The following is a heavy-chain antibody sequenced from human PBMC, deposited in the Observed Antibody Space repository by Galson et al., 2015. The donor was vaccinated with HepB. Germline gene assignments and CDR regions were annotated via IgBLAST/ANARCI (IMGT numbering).Heavy chain of an antibody. Sequence: LRLSCAASGFTFSNYSMNWVRQAPGKGLEWVSSISSSSPSTYIYYADSVKGRFTISRDNAKNSLFLQMNSLRAEDTAVYYCTRGLAAAGTSYWGQGTLVTVSS. D-gene: IGHD6-13*01. CDR2: ISSSSPSTYI. V-gene: IGHV3-21*01. CDR3: TRGLAAAGTSY. CDR1: GFTFSNYS. J-gene: IGHJ4*02.